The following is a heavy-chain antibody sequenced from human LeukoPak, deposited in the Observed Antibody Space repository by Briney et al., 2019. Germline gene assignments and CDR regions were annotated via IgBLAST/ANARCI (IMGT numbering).Heavy chain of an antibody. V-gene: IGHV3-7*05. CDR2: IKEEGSDK. Sequence: GGSLRLSCLASAFTFSVYWMTWVRQAPGKGLEWVATIKEEGSDKYYVDSVRGRFTISRDNAENSLYLQMNSLTAEDTALYYCVRDGIRDIPGIITIRYDYWGQGTLVPVSS. D-gene: IGHD3-10*01. CDR3: VRDGIRDIPGIITIRYDY. CDR1: AFTFSVYW. J-gene: IGHJ4*02.